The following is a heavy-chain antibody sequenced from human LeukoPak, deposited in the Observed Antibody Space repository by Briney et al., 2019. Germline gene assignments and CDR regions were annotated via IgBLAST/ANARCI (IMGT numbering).Heavy chain of an antibody. Sequence: PSQTLSLTCSVSGGSISSRDHYWSWIRQHPGKGLEWIGYIFYSGSTHYNPSLKSRVTISVDTSKNQFSLKLTSVTAADTAVYYCTSQGEELGFSDYWGQGTLVTVSS. CDR2: IFYSGST. V-gene: IGHV4-30-4*08. CDR1: GGSISSRDHY. D-gene: IGHD1-26*01. J-gene: IGHJ4*02. CDR3: TSQGEELGFSDY.